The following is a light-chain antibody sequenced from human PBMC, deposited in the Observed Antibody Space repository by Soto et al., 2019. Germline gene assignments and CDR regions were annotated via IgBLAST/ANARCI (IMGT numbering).Light chain of an antibody. CDR1: QSISRY. CDR3: QQSYSAPSA. V-gene: IGKV1-39*01. Sequence: DIQMTQSPSSLSASVGDRVTITGRASQSISRYLNWYQQKPGKPTNLMIYASSTLKSGVPSRFSGSGSGTDFPIIISRLHPEDFATYYCQQSYSAPSAFGRGTKVEI. CDR2: ASS. J-gene: IGKJ1*01.